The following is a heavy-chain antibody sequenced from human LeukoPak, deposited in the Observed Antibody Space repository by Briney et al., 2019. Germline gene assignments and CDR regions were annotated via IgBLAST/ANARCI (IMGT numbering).Heavy chain of an antibody. CDR3: ARVNYISSGWGAPFDH. CDR2: ISETGTII. CDR1: GFTFSTYR. J-gene: IGHJ4*02. V-gene: IGHV3-48*04. D-gene: IGHD1-7*01. Sequence: GGSLRLSCAASGFTFSTYRMSWVRQTPGKGLGWLSCISETGTIIYYADSVKGRFAISRDNAKNSLYLQINSLRAEDTAVYYCARVNYISSGWGAPFDHWGQGTLVTVSS.